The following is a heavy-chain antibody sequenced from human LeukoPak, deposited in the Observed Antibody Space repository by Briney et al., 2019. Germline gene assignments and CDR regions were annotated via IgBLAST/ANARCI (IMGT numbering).Heavy chain of an antibody. CDR1: GFTLRNYG. CDR3: AKAEVVTAIDIDY. CDR2: ISGSGGST. V-gene: IGHV3-23*01. J-gene: IGHJ4*02. Sequence: GGSLRLSCAASGFTLRNYGMHWVRQAPGKGLEWVSAISGSGGSTYYADSVKGRFTISRDNSKNTLYLQMNSLRAEDTAVYYCAKAEVVTAIDIDYWGQGTLVTVSS. D-gene: IGHD2-21*02.